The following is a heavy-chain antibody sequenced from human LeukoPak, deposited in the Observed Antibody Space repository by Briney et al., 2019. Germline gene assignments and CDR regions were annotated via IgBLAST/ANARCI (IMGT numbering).Heavy chain of an antibody. CDR2: ISGSDGST. V-gene: IGHV3-23*01. J-gene: IGHJ3*02. CDR1: GFTFSSYA. Sequence: GGSLRLSCAASGFTFSSYAMSWVRQAPGKGRAGVSAISGSDGSTYYADSVTGRFTISRDNSKNTLYLQMNSLRAEDTAVYYCAKDQWFGELYAFDIWGQGTMVTVSS. CDR3: AKDQWFGELYAFDI. D-gene: IGHD3-10*01.